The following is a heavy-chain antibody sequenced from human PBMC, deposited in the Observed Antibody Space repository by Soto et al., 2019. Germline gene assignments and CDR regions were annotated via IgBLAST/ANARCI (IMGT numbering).Heavy chain of an antibody. CDR3: AAGIAAAVWDWYFDL. V-gene: IGHV1-58*02. J-gene: IGHJ2*01. CDR1: GFTFTSSA. D-gene: IGHD6-13*01. Sequence: QMQLVQSGPEVKKPGTSVKVSCKASGFTFTSSAMQWVRQARGQRLEWIGWIVVGSGNTNYAQKFQERGTITRDMSTSTAYMELSSLRSEDTAVYYCAAGIAAAVWDWYFDLWGRGTLVTVSS. CDR2: IVVGSGNT.